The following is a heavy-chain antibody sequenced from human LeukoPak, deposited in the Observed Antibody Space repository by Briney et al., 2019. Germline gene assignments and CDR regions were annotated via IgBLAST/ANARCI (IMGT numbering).Heavy chain of an antibody. V-gene: IGHV4-59*08. Sequence: LETLSLTCTVSGGSLSGHYWSWIRQPPGKRLEWIGYVSYTGRTKYNPSLRSRVTISVDTSKSHFSLKLTSVTAADTALYYCARLIDYGGFYFYYYMDVWGKGTTVAVSS. CDR2: VSYTGRT. D-gene: IGHD4-17*01. CDR1: GGSLSGHY. CDR3: ARLIDYGGFYFYYYMDV. J-gene: IGHJ6*03.